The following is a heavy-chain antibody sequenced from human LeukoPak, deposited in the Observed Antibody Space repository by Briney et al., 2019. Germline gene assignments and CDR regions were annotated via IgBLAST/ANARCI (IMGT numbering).Heavy chain of an antibody. CDR3: ARTPSTHLWIDY. V-gene: IGHV3-33*07. J-gene: IGHJ4*02. D-gene: IGHD5-12*01. CDR1: GFTFSRYG. CDR2: IWFDGSIK. Sequence: GGSLRLSCAASGFTFSRYGMYWVRQAPGKGLEWVAVIWFDGSIKYYADSVKGRFTISRDNSKDTAYLEMNSLRAEDTAIYYCARTPSTHLWIDYWGQGTLVTVSS.